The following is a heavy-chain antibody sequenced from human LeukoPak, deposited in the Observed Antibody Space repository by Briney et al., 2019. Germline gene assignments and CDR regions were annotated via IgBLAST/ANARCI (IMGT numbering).Heavy chain of an antibody. J-gene: IGHJ4*02. CDR2: IYYSGST. Sequence: PSETLSLTCAVSGGSISSGGYSWSWIRQPPGKGLEWIGYIYYSGSTYYNPSLKSRVTISVDTSKNQFSLKLSSVTAADTAVYYCAGEGALQVVDYWGQGTLVTVSS. V-gene: IGHV4-31*11. D-gene: IGHD1-26*01. CDR3: AGEGALQVVDY. CDR1: GGSISSGGYS.